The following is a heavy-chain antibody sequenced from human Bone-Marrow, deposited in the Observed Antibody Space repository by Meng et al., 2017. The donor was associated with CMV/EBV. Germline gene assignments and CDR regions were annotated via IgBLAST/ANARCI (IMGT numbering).Heavy chain of an antibody. CDR2: ISYDGSNK. D-gene: IGHD5-12*01. V-gene: IGHV3-30-3*01. J-gene: IGHJ4*02. CDR3: ARAAWGGYDPFDY. Sequence: LSLTCAASGFTFSSYAMHWVRQAPGKGLEWVAVISYDGSNKYYADSVKGRFTISRDNSKNTLYLQMNSLRAEDTAVYYCARAAWGGYDPFDYWGQGTLVTVSS. CDR1: GFTFSSYA.